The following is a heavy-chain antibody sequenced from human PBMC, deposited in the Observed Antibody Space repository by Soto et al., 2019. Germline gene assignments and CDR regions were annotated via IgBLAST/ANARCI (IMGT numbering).Heavy chain of an antibody. CDR2: FDPEDGET. D-gene: IGHD2-2*02. J-gene: IGHJ4*02. CDR1: GYTLTELS. V-gene: IGHV1-24*01. Sequence: SVKVSCKVSGYTLTELSMHWVRQAPGKGLEWMGGFDPEDGETIYAQKFQGRVTMTEDTSTDTAYMELSSLRSEDTAVYYCATESRRGVVPAAIADYWGQGTLVTVSS. CDR3: ATESRRGVVPAAIADY.